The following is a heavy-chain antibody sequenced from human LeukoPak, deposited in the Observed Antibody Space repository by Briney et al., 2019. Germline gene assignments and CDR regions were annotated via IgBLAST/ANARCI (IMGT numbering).Heavy chain of an antibody. CDR1: GYSIGSGYS. D-gene: IGHD3-22*01. J-gene: IGHJ4*02. Sequence: SETLSLTCTVSGYSIGSGYSWACIRQPPGKGLEWIGSIYYSGTTYYSPSLKSRVTISLDTSKNQFSLKLSPVTAADTAVYYCARDGSGSGSPFDYWGQGTLVTVSS. CDR2: IYYSGTT. CDR3: ARDGSGSGSPFDY. V-gene: IGHV4-38-2*02.